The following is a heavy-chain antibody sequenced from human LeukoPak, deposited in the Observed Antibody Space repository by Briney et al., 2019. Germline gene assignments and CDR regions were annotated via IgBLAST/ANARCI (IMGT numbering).Heavy chain of an antibody. Sequence: GASVKVSCKASGYTFTGYYMHWVRQAPGQGLEWMGWINPNSGGTNYAQKFQGRVTMTRDTSISTAYMELSRLRSDDTAVYYCARDAGSGSYHHYYYYMDVWGKGTTVTVSS. J-gene: IGHJ6*03. D-gene: IGHD3-10*01. CDR3: ARDAGSGSYHHYYYYMDV. CDR1: GYTFTGYY. CDR2: INPNSGGT. V-gene: IGHV1-2*02.